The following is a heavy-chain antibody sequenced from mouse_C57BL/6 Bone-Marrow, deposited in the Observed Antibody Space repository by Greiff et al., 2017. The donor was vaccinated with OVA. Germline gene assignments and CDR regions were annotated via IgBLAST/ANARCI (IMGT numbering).Heavy chain of an antibody. D-gene: IGHD2-13*01. CDR1: GYTFTDYY. J-gene: IGHJ1*03. CDR3: ARGTSYWYFDV. V-gene: IGHV1-26*01. Sequence: DVQLQESGPELVKPGASVKISCKASGYTFTDYYMNWVKQSHGKSLEWIGDINPNNGGTSYNQKFKGKATLTVDKSSSTAYMELRSLTSEDSAVYYCARGTSYWYFDVWGTGTTVTVSS. CDR2: INPNNGGT.